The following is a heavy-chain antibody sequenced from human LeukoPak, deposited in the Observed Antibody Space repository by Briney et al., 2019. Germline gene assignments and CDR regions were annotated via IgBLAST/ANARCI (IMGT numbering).Heavy chain of an antibody. Sequence: ASVKVSCKASGYTFTDYYMRWVRQAPGQGLEWMGWISPNTGGTTYAQKFQGRVTLTRDTSITTAYMELSSLTSDDTAVYYCARRSSTGSNSDYWGQGALVTVSS. V-gene: IGHV1-2*02. CDR2: ISPNTGGT. CDR3: ARRSSTGSNSDY. CDR1: GYTFTDYY. J-gene: IGHJ4*02. D-gene: IGHD1-26*01.